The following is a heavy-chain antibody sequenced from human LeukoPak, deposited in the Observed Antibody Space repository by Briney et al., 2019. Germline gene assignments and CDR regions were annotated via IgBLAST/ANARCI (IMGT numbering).Heavy chain of an antibody. V-gene: IGHV3-21*01. Sequence: TGGSLRLSCAASGFTFSSYSMNWVRQAPGKGLDCVSSISSSSSYIYYADSVKGRFTISRDNAKNSLYLQMNSLRAEDTAVYYCARTYGSGSYEYFQHWGQGTLVTVSS. CDR2: ISSSSSYI. CDR3: ARTYGSGSYEYFQH. CDR1: GFTFSSYS. D-gene: IGHD3-10*01. J-gene: IGHJ1*01.